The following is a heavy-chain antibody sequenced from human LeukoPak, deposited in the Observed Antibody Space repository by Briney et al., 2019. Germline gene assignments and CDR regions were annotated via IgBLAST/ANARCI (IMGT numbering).Heavy chain of an antibody. J-gene: IGHJ5*02. CDR3: ARSPHYGSGSYRGSWQSVTRGNNYWFDP. D-gene: IGHD3-10*01. CDR2: INHSGST. V-gene: IGHV4-34*01. Sequence: SETLSLTCAVYGGSFSGYYWSWIRQPPGKGLEWIGEINHSGSTNYNPSLKSRVTISVDTSKNQFSLKLSSVTAADTAVYYCARSPHYGSGSYRGSWQSVTRGNNYWFDPWGQGTLVTVSS. CDR1: GGSFSGYY.